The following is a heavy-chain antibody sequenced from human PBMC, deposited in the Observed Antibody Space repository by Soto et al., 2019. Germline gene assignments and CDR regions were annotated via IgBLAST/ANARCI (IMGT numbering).Heavy chain of an antibody. CDR2: IGAYNGRK. D-gene: IGHD5-12*01. Sequence: GASEKVSCKSSGYTFTNYGITWVRRAPGQGLEWMGWIGAYNGRKNYAQKFQDRMTLATETSTSTVYMELRSLRSDDTALYYCARGYGDYVFGVDFWGQGTQVTVSS. CDR3: ARGYGDYVFGVDF. V-gene: IGHV1-18*04. J-gene: IGHJ4*02. CDR1: GYTFTNYG.